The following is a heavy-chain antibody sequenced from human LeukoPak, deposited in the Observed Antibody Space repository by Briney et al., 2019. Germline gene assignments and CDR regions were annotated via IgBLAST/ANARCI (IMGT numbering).Heavy chain of an antibody. V-gene: IGHV3-23*01. J-gene: IGHJ5*02. Sequence: GGSLRLPCAASGFTFINHGLSWVRQAPRKGLEWVSSISGTGTYTYYADSVKGRFTISRDNSKNTLYLEMNNLRAEDTAVYYCAKVGPYSSGSIGPWGQGTLVTVSS. CDR2: ISGTGTYT. D-gene: IGHD6-19*01. CDR3: AKVGPYSSGSIGP. CDR1: GFTFINHG.